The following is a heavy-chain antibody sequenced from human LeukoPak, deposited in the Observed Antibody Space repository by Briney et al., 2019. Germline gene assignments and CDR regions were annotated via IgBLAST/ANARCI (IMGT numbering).Heavy chain of an antibody. CDR3: AKEGGDTWTNFYFHY. CDR1: GFPFSTYT. J-gene: IGHJ4*02. V-gene: IGHV3-23*01. D-gene: IGHD1-20*01. CDR2: LSGSGGST. Sequence: GGSLRLSCAASGFPFSTYTMRWARHASGKGLEWVSTLSGSGGSTYSADSVKGRFSISRDNSKHTLYLQTNNLRAEDTAVYYCAKEGGDTWTNFYFHYWGQGTLVTVSS.